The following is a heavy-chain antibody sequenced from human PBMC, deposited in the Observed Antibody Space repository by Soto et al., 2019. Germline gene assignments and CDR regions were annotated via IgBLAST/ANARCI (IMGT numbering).Heavy chain of an antibody. Sequence: KPSETLSLTCTVSGGSISNAAYSWSWIRQPPGKGLEWIGNIYPSGMPFYNPSLRSRVTISIDRSNDQFSLNLKSVTAADTAVYYCARERGGYGLFDSWGQGTLVTVSS. D-gene: IGHD5-18*01. CDR1: GGSISNAAYS. CDR3: ARERGGYGLFDS. CDR2: IYPSGMP. J-gene: IGHJ4*02. V-gene: IGHV4-30-2*01.